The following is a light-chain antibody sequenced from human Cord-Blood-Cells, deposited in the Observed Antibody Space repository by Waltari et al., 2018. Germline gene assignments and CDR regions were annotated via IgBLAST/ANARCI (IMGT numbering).Light chain of an antibody. CDR1: XXXXXXXNL. CDR2: EGS. J-gene: IGLJ3*02. CDR3: CSYAGSSTLV. V-gene: IGLV2-23*01. Sequence: QSALTQPASVSGSPGQXXXXXXXXXXXXXXXXNLXSWYQQHPGKAPKLMIYEGSKRPSGVSNRFSGSKSGNTASLTISGLQAEDEADYYCCSYAGSSTLVFGGGTKLTVL.